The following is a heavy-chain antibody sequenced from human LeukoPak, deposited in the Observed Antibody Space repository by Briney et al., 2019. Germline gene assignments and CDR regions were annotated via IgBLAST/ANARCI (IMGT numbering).Heavy chain of an antibody. Sequence: ASVKVSCKASGYTFTGYYMHWVRQAPGQGLEWMGRINPNSGGTNYAQKFQGRVTMTRDTSISTAYMELSRLRSDDTAVYYCAYARDGYKGGGLDPWGQGTLVTVSS. CDR2: INPNSGGT. CDR1: GYTFTGYY. J-gene: IGHJ5*02. D-gene: IGHD5-24*01. V-gene: IGHV1-2*06. CDR3: AYARDGYKGGGLDP.